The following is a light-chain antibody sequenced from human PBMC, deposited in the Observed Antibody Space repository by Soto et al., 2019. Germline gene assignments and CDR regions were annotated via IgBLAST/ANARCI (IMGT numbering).Light chain of an antibody. V-gene: IGKV1-13*02. J-gene: IGKJ5*01. Sequence: AIQLTQSPSSLSASVGDRVTITCRASQDIRGALAWYQQKPGKAPKILIYDVSTLESGVPSRFSGSSSGTDFTLTISSLKPVDLETYYCQQFNSYKITFGQGTRLEIK. CDR2: DVS. CDR1: QDIRGA. CDR3: QQFNSYKIT.